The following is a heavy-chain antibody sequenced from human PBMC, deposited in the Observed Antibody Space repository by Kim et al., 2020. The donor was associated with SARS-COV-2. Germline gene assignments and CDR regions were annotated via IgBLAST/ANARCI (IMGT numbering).Heavy chain of an antibody. Sequence: SVKVSCKASGGTFSSYAISWVRQAPGQGLEWMGGIIPIFGTANYAQKFQGRVTITADKSTSTAYMELSSLRSEDTAVYYCAREGGGYYDSSGYYYGYWGQGTLVTVSS. V-gene: IGHV1-69*06. D-gene: IGHD3-22*01. J-gene: IGHJ4*02. CDR3: AREGGGYYDSSGYYYGY. CDR1: GGTFSSYA. CDR2: IIPIFGTA.